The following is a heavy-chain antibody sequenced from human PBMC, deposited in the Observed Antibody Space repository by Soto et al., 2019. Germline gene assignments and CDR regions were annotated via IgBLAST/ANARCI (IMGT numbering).Heavy chain of an antibody. J-gene: IGHJ6*02. D-gene: IGHD5-18*01. CDR2: TYYRSKWYN. CDR1: GDSVSSNSAA. Sequence: SQTLSLTCAISGDSVSSNSAAWNWIRQSPSRSLEWLGRTYYRSKWYNDYAVSVKSRITINPDTSKNQFSLQLNSVTPEDTAVYYCARDLFDTAMVPCYYYGMDVWGQGTTVTVS. V-gene: IGHV6-1*01. CDR3: ARDLFDTAMVPCYYYGMDV.